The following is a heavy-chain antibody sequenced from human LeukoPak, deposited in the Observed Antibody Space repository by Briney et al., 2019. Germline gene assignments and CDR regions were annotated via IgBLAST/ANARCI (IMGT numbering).Heavy chain of an antibody. V-gene: IGHV3-15*01. CDR2: IKSKTDGGTT. J-gene: IGHJ4*02. Sequence: ETLSLTCTVSGGSITTYYWSWVRQAPGKGLEWVGRIKSKTDGGTTDYAAPVKGRFTISRDDSKNTLYLQMNSLKTEDTAVYYCTTDSNDSSDYWGQGTLVTVSS. D-gene: IGHD1-1*01. CDR1: GGSITTYY. CDR3: TTDSNDSSDY.